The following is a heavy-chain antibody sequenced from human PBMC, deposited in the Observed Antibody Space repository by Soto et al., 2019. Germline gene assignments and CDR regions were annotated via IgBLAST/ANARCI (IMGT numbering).Heavy chain of an antibody. CDR1: GGSISSYY. J-gene: IGHJ6*02. CDR3: ARDHIAAAGIYYYYYGMDV. D-gene: IGHD6-13*01. CDR2: IYYSGST. V-gene: IGHV4-59*01. Sequence: PSDTLSLTCTVSGGSISSYYWSWIRQPPGKGLEWIGYIYYSGSTNYNPSLKSRVTISVDTSKNQFSLKLSSVTAADTAVYYCARDHIAAAGIYYYYYGMDVWGQGTTVTVYS.